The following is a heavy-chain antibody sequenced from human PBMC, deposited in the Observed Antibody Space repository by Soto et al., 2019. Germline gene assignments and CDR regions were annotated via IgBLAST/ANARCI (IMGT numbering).Heavy chain of an antibody. CDR1: GYTFTGYY. V-gene: IGHV1-2*04. D-gene: IGHD5-18*01. J-gene: IGHJ6*02. CDR2: INPNSGGT. CDR3: ARDLKGGYGQGSFGMDV. Sequence: GASVKVSCKASGYTFTGYYMHWVRQAPGQGLEWMGWINPNSGGTNYAQKFQGWVTMTRDTSISTAYMELSRLRSDDTAVYYCARDLKGGYGQGSFGMDVWGQGTTVTVSS.